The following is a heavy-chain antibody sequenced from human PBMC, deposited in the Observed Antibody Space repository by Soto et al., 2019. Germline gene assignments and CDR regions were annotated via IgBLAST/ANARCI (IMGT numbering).Heavy chain of an antibody. CDR1: GFTFSSYA. J-gene: IGHJ6*03. Sequence: GGSLRLSCAASGFTFSSYAMSWVRQAPGKGLEWVSAISGSGGSTYYADSVKGRFTISRDNSKNTLYLQMNSLRAEDTAVYYCARRYYDFWSGYYTDYYYYYMDVWGKGTTVTVFS. D-gene: IGHD3-3*01. V-gene: IGHV3-23*01. CDR2: ISGSGGST. CDR3: ARRYYDFWSGYYTDYYYYYMDV.